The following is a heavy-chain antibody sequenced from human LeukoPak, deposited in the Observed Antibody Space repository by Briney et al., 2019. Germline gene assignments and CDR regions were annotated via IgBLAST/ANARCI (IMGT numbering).Heavy chain of an antibody. V-gene: IGHV4-28*05. D-gene: IGHD6-19*01. CDR3: ASLRYSSGWYETGWFDP. CDR1: GYSIRSSNW. J-gene: IGHJ5*02. CDR2: IYYDGSI. Sequence: SETLSLTCAVSGYSIRSSNWWGWIRQPPGKGLEWIGYIYYDGSIYYNPSLKTRVTISVDTSKNQFSLKLSSVTAADTAVYYCASLRYSSGWYETGWFDPWGQGTLVTVSS.